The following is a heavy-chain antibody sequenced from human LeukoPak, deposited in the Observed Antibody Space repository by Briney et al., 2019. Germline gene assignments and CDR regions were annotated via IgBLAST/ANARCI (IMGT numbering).Heavy chain of an antibody. CDR3: AKYSSSKRYFDY. V-gene: IGHV3-23*01. CDR1: GFTFSSYG. J-gene: IGHJ4*02. CDR2: ISGSGGST. D-gene: IGHD6-13*01. Sequence: GGTLRLSCAASGFTFSSYGMSWVRQAPGKGLEWVSAISGSGGSTYYADSVKGRFTISRDNSKNTLYLQMNSLRAEDTAVYYCAKYSSSKRYFDYWGQGTLATVSS.